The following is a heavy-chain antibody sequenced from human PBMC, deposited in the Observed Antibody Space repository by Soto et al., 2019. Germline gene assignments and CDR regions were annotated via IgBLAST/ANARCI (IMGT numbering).Heavy chain of an antibody. CDR1: GFTLRNAG. D-gene: IGHD3-16*01. V-gene: IGHV3-15*07. CDR2: IKSKTDGGTT. CDR3: TTLYYDYVWGPDSFDI. J-gene: IGHJ3*02. Sequence: GGCLGLSCAACGFTLRNAGMNGVRQAPGKGHEWVGRIKSKTDGGTTDYAAPVKGRSTISRDDSKNTLYLQMNSLKTEDTAVYYCTTLYYDYVWGPDSFDIWAQATMVTVSS.